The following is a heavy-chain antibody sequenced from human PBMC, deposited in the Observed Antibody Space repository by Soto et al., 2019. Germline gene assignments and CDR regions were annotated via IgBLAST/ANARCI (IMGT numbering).Heavy chain of an antibody. CDR2: ISGSGGST. D-gene: IGHD6-19*01. CDR3: AKAIGYSSGCLDY. Sequence: EVQLLESGGGLVQPGGSLRLSCAASGFTFSSYAMSWVRQAPGKGLEWVSAISGSGGSTYYADSVKGRFTISRDNSKTTLYLQMNSLRAEDTAVYYCAKAIGYSSGCLDYWGQGTLVTVSS. J-gene: IGHJ4*02. V-gene: IGHV3-23*01. CDR1: GFTFSSYA.